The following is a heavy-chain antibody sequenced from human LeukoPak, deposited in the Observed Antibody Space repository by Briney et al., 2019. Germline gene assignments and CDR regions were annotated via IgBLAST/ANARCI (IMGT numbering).Heavy chain of an antibody. CDR3: AKPRGGDSWAFDV. Sequence: PGGSLRLSCAATGFTFSTYGMHWVRQAPGKGREWMAGISYDGGSEVYADSVRGRFTISRDNSKNTLILQMNSVRTEDTAVYYCAKPRGGDSWAFDVWGQGTMVSVSS. D-gene: IGHD2-21*02. V-gene: IGHV3-30*18. J-gene: IGHJ3*01. CDR1: GFTFSTYG. CDR2: ISYDGGSE.